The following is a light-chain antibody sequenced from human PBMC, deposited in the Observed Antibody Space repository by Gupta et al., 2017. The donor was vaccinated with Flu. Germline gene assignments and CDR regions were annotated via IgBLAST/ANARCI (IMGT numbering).Light chain of an antibody. Sequence: DIVRTKTPLPSPVPLGQPASISGRSSKSLVHSDGNTYLSWLQQRPGQPPRLLICKISNRLSWIPDRFSGSGAGTDFTLKISRVEGEDVGVYYCMQATQTPWTFGQETKVEIK. CDR3: MQATQTPWT. V-gene: IGKV2-24*01. J-gene: IGKJ1*01. CDR1: KSLVHSDGNTY. CDR2: KIS.